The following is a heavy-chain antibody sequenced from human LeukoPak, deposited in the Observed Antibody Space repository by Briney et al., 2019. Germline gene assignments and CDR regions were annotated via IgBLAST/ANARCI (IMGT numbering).Heavy chain of an antibody. J-gene: IGHJ4*02. CDR1: GGSFSGYY. CDR2: INHSGST. Sequence: SETLSLTCAVYGGSFSGYYWSWIRQPPGKGLEWIGEINHSGSTNYNPSLKSRVTISVYTSKNQFSLKLSSVTAADTAVYYCARNAGTMVRGVIPYYFDYWGQGTLVTVSS. D-gene: IGHD3-10*01. CDR3: ARNAGTMVRGVIPYYFDY. V-gene: IGHV4-34*01.